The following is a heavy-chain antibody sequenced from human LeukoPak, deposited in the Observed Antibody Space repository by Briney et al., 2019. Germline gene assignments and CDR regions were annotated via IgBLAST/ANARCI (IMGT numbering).Heavy chain of an antibody. D-gene: IGHD4-17*01. Sequence: GGSLRLSGAASGFTFSSYAMHWVRQAPGKELEWVAVISYDGSNKYYADSVKGRFTISRDNSKNTLYLQMNRLRAEDTAVYYCARDYGDYGFYYFDYWGQGTLVTVSS. J-gene: IGHJ4*02. V-gene: IGHV3-30-3*01. CDR1: GFTFSSYA. CDR2: ISYDGSNK. CDR3: ARDYGDYGFYYFDY.